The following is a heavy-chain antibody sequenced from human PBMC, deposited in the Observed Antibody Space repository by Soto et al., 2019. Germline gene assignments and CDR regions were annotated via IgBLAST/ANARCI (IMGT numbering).Heavy chain of an antibody. J-gene: IGHJ4*02. V-gene: IGHV3-48*01. Sequence: LRLSCAASGFTFSSYSMNWVRQAPGKGLEWVSYISSSSSTIYYADSVKGRFTISRDNAKNSLYLQMNSLRPDDTAVYYCARDPIPLTYEAYYIAYWGQGALVTVSS. CDR2: ISSSSSTI. CDR3: ARDPIPLTYEAYYIAY. CDR1: GFTFSSYS. D-gene: IGHD3-22*01.